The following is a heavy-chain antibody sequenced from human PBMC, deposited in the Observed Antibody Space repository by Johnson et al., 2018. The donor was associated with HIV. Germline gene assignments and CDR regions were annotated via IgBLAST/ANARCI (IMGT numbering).Heavy chain of an antibody. CDR2: ISYDGSNK. CDR1: GFTFSSYG. Sequence: QMQLVESGGGLVKPGGSLRLSCAASGFTFSSYGMHWVRQAPGKGLEWVAVISYDGSNKYYVDSVKGRFTISRDNSKNTLYLQMNSLRTEDTAMYYCAKGHSSGYPKDAFDIWGRGTIVTVSS. J-gene: IGHJ3*02. V-gene: IGHV3-30*18. CDR3: AKGHSSGYPKDAFDI. D-gene: IGHD3-22*01.